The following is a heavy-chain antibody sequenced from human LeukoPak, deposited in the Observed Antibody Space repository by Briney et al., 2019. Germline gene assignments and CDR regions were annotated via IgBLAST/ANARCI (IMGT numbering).Heavy chain of an antibody. D-gene: IGHD6-13*01. J-gene: IGHJ3*02. CDR2: INAGNGNT. CDR1: GYTFTSYA. CDR3: ARAAANDAFDI. V-gene: IGHV1-3*03. Sequence: GASVKVSCKASGYTFTSYAMHWVRQAPGQRLEWMGWINAGNGNTKYSQEFQGRVTITRDTSAGTAYMELSSLRSEDMAVYYCARAAANDAFDIWGQGTMVTVSS.